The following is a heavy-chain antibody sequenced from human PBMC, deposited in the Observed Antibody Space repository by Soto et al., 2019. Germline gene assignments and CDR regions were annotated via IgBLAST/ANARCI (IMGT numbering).Heavy chain of an antibody. CDR3: ARLHNYDNSGSSEGLDY. Sequence: PGESLKISCKGSGYSFTSYWIGWVRQMPGKGLEWMGIIYPGDSDTRYSPSFQGQVTISADKSVTTAYLQWSSLKASDTAMYYCARLHNYDNSGSSEGLDYCRQLTLVTFCS. J-gene: IGHJ4*02. V-gene: IGHV5-51*01. CDR2: IYPGDSDT. CDR1: GYSFTSYW. D-gene: IGHD3-22*01.